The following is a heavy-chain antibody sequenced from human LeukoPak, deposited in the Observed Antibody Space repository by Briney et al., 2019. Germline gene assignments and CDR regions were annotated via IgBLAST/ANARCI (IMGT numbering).Heavy chain of an antibody. J-gene: IGHJ4*02. CDR1: GESFSGSY. CDR3: ARGLVRIYYFDY. V-gene: IGHV4-34*01. Sequence: SETLSLTCAVYGESFSGSYWSWIRQPPGKGLEWIGEINHSGSTNYNPSFKTRVTISVDTAKNQFSLKLSSVTAADTAVYYCARGLVRIYYFDYWAREPWSPSPQ. D-gene: IGHD3-9*01. CDR2: INHSGST.